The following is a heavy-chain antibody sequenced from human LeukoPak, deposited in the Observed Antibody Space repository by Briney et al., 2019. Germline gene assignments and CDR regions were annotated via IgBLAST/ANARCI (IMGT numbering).Heavy chain of an antibody. CDR3: AKFTGIAVAGHRGLDAFDI. CDR1: GFTFSSYG. J-gene: IGHJ3*02. Sequence: GGSLRLSCAVSGFTFSSYGMHWVRQAPGKGLEWVAVISYDGSNKYYADSVKGRFTISRDNSKNTLYLQMNSLRAEDTAVYYCAKFTGIAVAGHRGLDAFDIWGQGTMVTVSS. V-gene: IGHV3-30*18. D-gene: IGHD6-19*01. CDR2: ISYDGSNK.